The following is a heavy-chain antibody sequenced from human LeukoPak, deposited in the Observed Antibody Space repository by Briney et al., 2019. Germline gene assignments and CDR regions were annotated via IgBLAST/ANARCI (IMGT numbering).Heavy chain of an antibody. Sequence: PGGSLRLSCAASGFTFSSYAMSWVRRAPGKGLEWVSAISGSGGSTYYADSVKGRFTISRDNSKNTLYLQMNSLRAEDTAVYYCARFLITMVRGGRGWFDPWGQGTLVTVSS. CDR2: ISGSGGST. D-gene: IGHD3-10*01. CDR3: ARFLITMVRGGRGWFDP. V-gene: IGHV3-23*01. CDR1: GFTFSSYA. J-gene: IGHJ5*02.